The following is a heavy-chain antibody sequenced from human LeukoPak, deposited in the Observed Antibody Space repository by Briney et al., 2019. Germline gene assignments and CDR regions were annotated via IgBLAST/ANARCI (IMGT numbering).Heavy chain of an antibody. CDR2: IKSDESTR. V-gene: IGHV3-74*01. Sequence: GGSLRLSCAASGFTFTSYWMHWVRQAPGKGLVWVSRIKSDESTRDYADFVKGRFTISRDNARNTVYLQVNSLIAEDTAVYYCARGLRDRYGMDVWGQGTTVTVSS. CDR1: GFTFTSYW. J-gene: IGHJ6*02. CDR3: ARGLRDRYGMDV. D-gene: IGHD5-12*01.